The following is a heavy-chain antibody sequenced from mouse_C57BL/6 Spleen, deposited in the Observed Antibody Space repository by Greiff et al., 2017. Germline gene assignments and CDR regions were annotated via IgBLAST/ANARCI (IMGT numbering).Heavy chain of an antibody. V-gene: IGHV1-76*01. CDR3: ARRGGGYDGVFAY. CDR2: IYPGSGNT. Sequence: QVHVKQSGAELVRPGASVKLSCKASGYTFTDYYINWVKQRPGQGLEWIARIYPGSGNTYYNEKFKGKATLTAEKSSSTAYMQLSSLPSEDSAVYFWARRGGGYDGVFAYWGQGTLVTVSA. J-gene: IGHJ3*01. D-gene: IGHD2-2*01. CDR1: GYTFTDYY.